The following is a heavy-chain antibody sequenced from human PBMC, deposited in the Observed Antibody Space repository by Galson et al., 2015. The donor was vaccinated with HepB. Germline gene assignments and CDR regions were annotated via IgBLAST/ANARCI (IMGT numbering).Heavy chain of an antibody. CDR1: GGTFSSYT. J-gene: IGHJ5*02. Sequence: SVKVSCKASGGTFSSYTISWVRQAPGQGLEWMGRIIPILGIANYAQKFQGRVTITADKSTSTAYMELSSLRSEDTAVYYCARDLPRDYCSSTSCYAGGRLNWFDPWGQGTLVTVSS. D-gene: IGHD2-2*01. V-gene: IGHV1-69*04. CDR3: ARDLPRDYCSSTSCYAGGRLNWFDP. CDR2: IIPILGIA.